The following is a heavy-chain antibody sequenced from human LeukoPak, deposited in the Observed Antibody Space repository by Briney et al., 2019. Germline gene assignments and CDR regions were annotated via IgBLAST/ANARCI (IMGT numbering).Heavy chain of an antibody. CDR3: ARDPALIAVAGNDAFDI. D-gene: IGHD6-19*01. CDR1: GYTLTELS. V-gene: IGHV1-24*01. CDR2: FDPEDGET. Sequence: ASVKVSCKVSGYTLTELSMHWVRQAPGEGLEWMGGFDPEDGETIYAQKFQGRVTMTEDTCTDTAYMELSSLRSEDTAVYYCARDPALIAVAGNDAFDIWGQGTMFTVSS. J-gene: IGHJ3*02.